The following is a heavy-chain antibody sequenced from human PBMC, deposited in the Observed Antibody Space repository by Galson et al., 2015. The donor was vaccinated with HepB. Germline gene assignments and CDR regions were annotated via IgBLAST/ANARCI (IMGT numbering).Heavy chain of an antibody. CDR1: GFTFSSYG. CDR2: ISYDGSNK. CDR3: AKCRRAWLQLCMPGY. Sequence: SLRLSCAASGFTFSSYGMNWVRQAPGKGLEWVAVISYDGSNKYYADSVKGRFTISRDNSKNSLYLQMNSLRAEDTAVYYCAKCRRAWLQLCMPGYWGQGTLVTVSS. J-gene: IGHJ4*01. V-gene: IGHV3-30*18. D-gene: IGHD5-18*01.